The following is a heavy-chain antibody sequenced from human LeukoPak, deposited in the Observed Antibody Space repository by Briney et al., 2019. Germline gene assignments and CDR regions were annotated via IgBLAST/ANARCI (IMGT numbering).Heavy chain of an antibody. J-gene: IGHJ6*02. Sequence: GGSLRLSCAASGFTFSTYRVHWVRQAPGKGLGWVAVTSYDGSNRYYAASVKGRFTISRDNSKNTLYLQMNSLRAEDTAVYYCARGDMESGRGLRNYYYYGMDVWGQGTTVTVSS. D-gene: IGHD1-1*01. CDR3: ARGDMESGRGLRNYYYYGMDV. V-gene: IGHV3-30-3*01. CDR2: TSYDGSNR. CDR1: GFTFSTYR.